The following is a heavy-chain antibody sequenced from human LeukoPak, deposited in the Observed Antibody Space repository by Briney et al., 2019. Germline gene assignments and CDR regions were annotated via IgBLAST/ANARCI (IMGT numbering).Heavy chain of an antibody. CDR1: GGSISSYY. CDR3: ARGERRYYGSGSYKGPSFDP. D-gene: IGHD3-10*01. Sequence: SETLSLTCTVPGGSISSYYWSWIRQPPGKGLEWIGYIYYSGSTNYNPSLKSRVTISVDTSKNQFSLKLSSVTAADTAVYYCARGERRYYGSGSYKGPSFDPWGQGTLVTVSS. CDR2: IYYSGST. J-gene: IGHJ5*02. V-gene: IGHV4-59*12.